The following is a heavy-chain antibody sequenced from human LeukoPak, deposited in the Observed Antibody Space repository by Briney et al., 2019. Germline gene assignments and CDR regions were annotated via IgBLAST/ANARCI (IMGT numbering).Heavy chain of an antibody. Sequence: GGSLRLSCAASGFAFSNYGMHGVRQAPGKGLGWVAVIWYDGSNKYYADSVKGRFTISRDNSKDTLCLQMNSLRAEDTAVYYCARSPPDTAMVLDYWGQGTLVTVSS. D-gene: IGHD5-18*01. V-gene: IGHV3-33*01. CDR2: IWYDGSNK. J-gene: IGHJ4*02. CDR3: ARSPPDTAMVLDY. CDR1: GFAFSNYG.